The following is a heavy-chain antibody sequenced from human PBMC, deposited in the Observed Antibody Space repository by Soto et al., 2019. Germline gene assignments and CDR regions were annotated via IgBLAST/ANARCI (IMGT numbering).Heavy chain of an antibody. Sequence: QVQLVESGGGLVEPGGSLRLSCAASGFSVGDYYMTWIRQAPGKGLEWRSYSSSSGGYTNYADSVKGRFTISRDNARNSLYLQTDSLRAGDTAVYFCARSSGCMQVFTFDYALDVWGQGTTVTVSS. V-gene: IGHV3-11*06. CDR3: ARSSGCMQVFTFDYALDV. CDR1: GFSVGDYY. CDR2: SSSSGGYT. D-gene: IGHD2-8*01. J-gene: IGHJ6*02.